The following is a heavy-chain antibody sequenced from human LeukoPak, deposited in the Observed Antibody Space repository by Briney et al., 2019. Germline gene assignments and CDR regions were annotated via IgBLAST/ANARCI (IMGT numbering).Heavy chain of an antibody. Sequence: PGGSLRLSCATSGFTFSNAWMNWVRQAPGKGLEWVGRIRSNSDGGTIDYAAPVKGRFALSRDDSKNTLYLQMNSLQTEDTAVYYCATDFYDTTWGQGTLVTVSS. CDR3: ATDFYDTT. CDR1: GFTFSNAW. V-gene: IGHV3-15*07. J-gene: IGHJ5*02. CDR2: IRSNSDGGTI. D-gene: IGHD3-22*01.